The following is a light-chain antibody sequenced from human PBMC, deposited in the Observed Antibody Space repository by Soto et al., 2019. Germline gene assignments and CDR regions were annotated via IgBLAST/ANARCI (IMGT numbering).Light chain of an antibody. J-gene: IGLJ2*01. CDR3: CSYAGRYTPVV. Sequence: QSALTQPRSVSGSPGQSVTISCTGTRSDVGGYNYVSWYQQHPGKAPKFMIYDVSQRPSGVPDRFSGSKSGNTASLTISGLQAEDEAYYYCCSYAGRYTPVVFGGGTKLAVL. CDR1: RSDVGGYNY. CDR2: DVS. V-gene: IGLV2-11*01.